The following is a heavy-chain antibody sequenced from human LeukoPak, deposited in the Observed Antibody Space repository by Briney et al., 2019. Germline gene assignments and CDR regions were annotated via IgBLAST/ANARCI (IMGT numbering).Heavy chain of an antibody. Sequence: SETLSLTCTVSGGSISSGSYYWSWIRQPAGKGLEWIGRIYTSGSTNYNPSLKSRVTISVDTSKNQFSLKLSSVTAADTAVYYCARDQKNTWAHDAFDIWGQGTMVTVSS. V-gene: IGHV4-61*02. CDR1: GGSISSGSYY. CDR2: IYTSGST. J-gene: IGHJ3*02. CDR3: ARDQKNTWAHDAFDI. D-gene: IGHD1/OR15-1a*01.